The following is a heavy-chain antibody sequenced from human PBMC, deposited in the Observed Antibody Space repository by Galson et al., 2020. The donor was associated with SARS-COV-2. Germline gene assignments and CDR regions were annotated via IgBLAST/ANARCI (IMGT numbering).Heavy chain of an antibody. J-gene: IGHJ4*02. CDR2: INHSGST. D-gene: IGHD6-19*01. Sequence: LSLTCAVYGGSFSGYYWSWIRQPPGKGLEWIGEINHSGSTNYNPSLKSRVTISVDTSKNQFSLKLSSVTAADTAVYYCATEPGIAVAGPQSYFDYWGQGTLVTVSS. V-gene: IGHV4-34*01. CDR1: GGSFSGYY. CDR3: ATEPGIAVAGPQSYFDY.